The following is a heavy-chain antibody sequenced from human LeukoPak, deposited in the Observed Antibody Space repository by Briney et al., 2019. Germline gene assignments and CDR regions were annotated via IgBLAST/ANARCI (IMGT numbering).Heavy chain of an antibody. Sequence: GGSLRLSCAASGFTFSSYWVSWVRQAPGKGLEWVANIKQDGSEKYYVDSVKGRFTISRDNAKNSLYLQMNSLRAEDTAVYYCARGGVIVVVTAIQDYWGQGTLVTVSS. V-gene: IGHV3-7*05. J-gene: IGHJ4*02. D-gene: IGHD2-21*02. CDR3: ARGGVIVVVTAIQDY. CDR1: GFTFSSYW. CDR2: IKQDGSEK.